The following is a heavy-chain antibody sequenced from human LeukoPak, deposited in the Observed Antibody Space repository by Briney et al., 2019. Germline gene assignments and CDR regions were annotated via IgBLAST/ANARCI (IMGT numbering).Heavy chain of an antibody. D-gene: IGHD2-21*02. Sequence: GASVKVSCKDSGFTFTGPFIHWGRQTPGQGLEWRGYMNPHSGGTSSPQKFQGRVTMTTDTSISAVYMELSSLTSDDTAMYYCVREDNELLSKIFHYWGQGSLVTVSS. CDR1: GFTFTGPF. CDR3: VREDNELLSKIFHY. V-gene: IGHV1-2*02. J-gene: IGHJ4*02. CDR2: MNPHSGGT.